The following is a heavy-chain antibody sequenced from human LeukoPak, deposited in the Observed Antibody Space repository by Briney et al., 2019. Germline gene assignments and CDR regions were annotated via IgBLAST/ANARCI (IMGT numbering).Heavy chain of an antibody. CDR1: GFTFSDYY. CDR3: ARDLGVGLSYDYADY. CDR2: ISSSGSTI. V-gene: IGHV3-11*01. J-gene: IGHJ4*02. Sequence: GGSLRLSCAVSGFTFSDYYMSWIRQAPGKGLEWVSYISSSGSTIYYADSVKGRFTISRDNAKNSLYLQMNSLRAEDTAVYYCARDLGVGLSYDYADYWGQGTLVTVSS. D-gene: IGHD2-15*01.